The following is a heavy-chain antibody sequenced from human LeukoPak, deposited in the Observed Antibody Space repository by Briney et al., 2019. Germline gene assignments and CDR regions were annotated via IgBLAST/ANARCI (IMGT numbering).Heavy chain of an antibody. V-gene: IGHV6-1*01. Sequence: SQTLSLTCAISGDSVSSNSAAWNWIRQSPSRGLEWLGRTYYRSRLSSNYAVSVKSRIIINPDTSKNKFSLQLNSVTPEDTAVYYCARGDQAYDIWGQGTMVTVSS. CDR2: TYYRSRLSS. J-gene: IGHJ3*02. CDR1: GDSVSSNSAA. CDR3: ARGDQAYDI.